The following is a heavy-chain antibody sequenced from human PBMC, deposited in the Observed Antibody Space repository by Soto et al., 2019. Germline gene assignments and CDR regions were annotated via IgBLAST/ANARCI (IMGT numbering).Heavy chain of an antibody. J-gene: IGHJ4*02. D-gene: IGHD2-15*01. Sequence: QITLKESGPTLVKPTQTLTLTCTFSGFSLSTSGVGVGWIRQPPGEALEWLALIYWDDDKRYSPSLKSRLTITEDTSKNQVVLTMTAMDPVDTATYFCAHRRNVELGPLRLFDYWGQGTQVTVSS. CDR3: AHRRNVELGPLRLFDY. V-gene: IGHV2-5*02. CDR2: IYWDDDK. CDR1: GFSLSTSGVG.